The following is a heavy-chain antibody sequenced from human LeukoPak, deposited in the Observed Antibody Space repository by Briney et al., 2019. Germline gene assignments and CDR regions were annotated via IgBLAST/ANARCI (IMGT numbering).Heavy chain of an antibody. CDR2: ISAYNGNT. CDR1: GYTFTIYG. V-gene: IGHV1-18*01. Sequence: ASVKVSCKASGYTFTIYGIRWVRQAPGQGLEWMGWISAYNGNTNYAQKLQGRVTMTTDTSTSTAYMELRSLRSDDTAVYYCALDSSGWYYYFDYWGQGTLVTVS. D-gene: IGHD6-19*01. CDR3: ALDSSGWYYYFDY. J-gene: IGHJ4*02.